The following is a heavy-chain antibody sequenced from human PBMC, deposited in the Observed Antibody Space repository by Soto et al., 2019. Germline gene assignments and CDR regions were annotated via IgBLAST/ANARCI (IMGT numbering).Heavy chain of an antibody. J-gene: IGHJ4*02. CDR2: ISYGGSHK. CDR1: GFTFSSYG. V-gene: IGHV3-30*18. CDR3: AKEMFPRTVLDSSSPWGDF. Sequence: GGSLRLSCAASGFTFSSYGMHWVRQAPGKGLEWVAVISYGGSHKYYAGSVKGRFTISRDDSKNTVYLQMNSLKTDDTAVYYCAKEMFPRTVLDSSSPWGDFWGRGSLVTVSS. D-gene: IGHD2-15*01.